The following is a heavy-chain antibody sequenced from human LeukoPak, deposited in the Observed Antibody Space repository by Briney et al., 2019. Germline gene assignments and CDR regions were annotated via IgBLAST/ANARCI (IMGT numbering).Heavy chain of an antibody. D-gene: IGHD3-22*01. CDR3: ASTELYYDSSGYSPIDFDY. CDR1: GYTFTSYG. Sequence: ASVKVSCKASGYTFTSYGISWVRQAPGQGLEWMGWISAYNGNTSYAQKLQGRVTMTTDTSTSTAYMELRSLRSDDTAVYYCASTELYYDSSGYSPIDFDYWGQGTLVTVSS. J-gene: IGHJ4*02. V-gene: IGHV1-18*01. CDR2: ISAYNGNT.